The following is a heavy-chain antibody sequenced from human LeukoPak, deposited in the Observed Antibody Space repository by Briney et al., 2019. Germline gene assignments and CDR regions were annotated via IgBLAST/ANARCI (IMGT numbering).Heavy chain of an antibody. CDR2: IIPIFGTA. CDR3: ARGGLRYFDWLSLIF. Sequence: GASVKVSCKASGGTFSSYAISWVRQAPGQGLEWMGGIIPIFGTANYAQKFQGRVTITADESTSTAYMELSSLRSEDTAVYYCARGGLRYFDWLSLIFWGQGTLVTVSS. J-gene: IGHJ4*02. D-gene: IGHD3-9*01. V-gene: IGHV1-69*13. CDR1: GGTFSSYA.